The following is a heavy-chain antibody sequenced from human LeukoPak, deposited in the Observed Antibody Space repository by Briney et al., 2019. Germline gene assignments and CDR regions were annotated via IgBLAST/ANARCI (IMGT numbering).Heavy chain of an antibody. CDR2: IGLASGFT. D-gene: IGHD1-20*01. CDR3: ARDHNWAFDF. J-gene: IGHJ4*02. Sequence: PGGSLRLSCAASGFTFSDYSMNWVRQAPGRGLEWLSYIGLASGFTSYADSVKGRFTISSDTARNSLYLYLNSLRAEDTAVYFCARDHNWAFDFWGQGTLVTVSS. CDR1: GFTFSDYS. V-gene: IGHV3-21*05.